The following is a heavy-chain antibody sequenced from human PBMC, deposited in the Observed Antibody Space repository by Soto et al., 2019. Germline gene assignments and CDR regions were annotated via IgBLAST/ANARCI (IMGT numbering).Heavy chain of an antibody. CDR3: AIRLSASTLTTYYFDY. V-gene: IGHV3-23*01. CDR2: INPSGDIT. Sequence: EEQLLESGGGLVQPGGSLRLSCAASGLTFSRYAMSWVRQAPGKGLEWVSIINPSGDITYYGDSVKGRFTISRDNSKNTLSLRMNSLRAVNSAVYYCAIRLSASTLTTYYFDYRGQGTLVTVSS. J-gene: IGHJ4*02. CDR1: GLTFSRYA. D-gene: IGHD4-17*01.